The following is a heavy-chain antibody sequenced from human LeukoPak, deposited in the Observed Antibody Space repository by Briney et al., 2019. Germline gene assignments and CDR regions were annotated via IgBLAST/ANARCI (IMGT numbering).Heavy chain of an antibody. CDR1: GFTFSSYA. Sequence: GGSLRLSCAASGFTFSSYAMSWVRQAPGKGLEWVSVISGSDGSTYYVDSVKGRFTISRDNSKNTLYLQMNSLRAEDTAVYYCAKDMRYSYGYPDAFDIWGQGTVVTVSS. V-gene: IGHV3-23*01. CDR2: ISGSDGST. CDR3: AKDMRYSYGYPDAFDI. J-gene: IGHJ3*02. D-gene: IGHD5-18*01.